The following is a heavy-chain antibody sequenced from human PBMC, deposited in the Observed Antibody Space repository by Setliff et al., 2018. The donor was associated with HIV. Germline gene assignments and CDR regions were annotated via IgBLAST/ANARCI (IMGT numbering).Heavy chain of an antibody. D-gene: IGHD3-10*01. J-gene: IGHJ4*02. CDR2: INHSGRT. V-gene: IGHV4-34*01. CDR1: GGSFSDNY. CDR3: ARGRFHRLHRPYSGSGSLGIQYFDY. Sequence: NPSETLSLTCAVYGGSFSDNYWSWIRQSPGKGLEWIGEINHSGRTKYSPSLRSRVSISVDTSKSQFSLRLNSVTATDTALYYCARGRFHRLHRPYSGSGSLGIQYFDYWGQGTLVTVSS.